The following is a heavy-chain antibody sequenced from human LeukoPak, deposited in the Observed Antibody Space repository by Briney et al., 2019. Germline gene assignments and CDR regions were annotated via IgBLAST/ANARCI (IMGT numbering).Heavy chain of an antibody. V-gene: IGHV3-11*04. CDR1: GFTFCDYY. Sequence: GGSLRLSCAASGFTFCDYYMSWMRQAPGKGLEWVSYISSSGSTIYYADSVKGRFTISRDNTKNSLYLQMNSLRAEDTAVYYCARFIITMVRGVYNWFDPWGQGTLVTVSS. J-gene: IGHJ5*02. D-gene: IGHD3-10*01. CDR3: ARFIITMVRGVYNWFDP. CDR2: ISSSGSTI.